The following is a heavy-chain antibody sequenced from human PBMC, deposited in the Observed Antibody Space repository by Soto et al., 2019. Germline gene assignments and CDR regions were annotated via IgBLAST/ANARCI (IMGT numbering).Heavy chain of an antibody. J-gene: IGHJ6*02. CDR3: ARYDTYGNYYYGMDV. CDR1: GGSISSSSYY. V-gene: IGHV4-39*01. CDR2: IYYSGST. D-gene: IGHD1-1*01. Sequence: KPSETLSLTCTVSGGSISSSSYYWGWIRQPPGKGLEWIGSIYYSGSTYYNPSLKSRVTISVDTSKNQFSLKLSSVTAADTAVYYCARYDTYGNYYYGMDVWDQGTTVTVSS.